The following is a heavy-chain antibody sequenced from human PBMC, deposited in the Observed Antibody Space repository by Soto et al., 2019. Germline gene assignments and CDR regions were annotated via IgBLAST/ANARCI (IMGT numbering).Heavy chain of an antibody. CDR3: ARGHIVVVTAMFDI. CDR1: GFTFSSYA. V-gene: IGHV3-30-3*01. D-gene: IGHD2-21*02. CDR2: ISYDGSNK. Sequence: PGGSLRLSCAASGFTFSSYAMHWVRQAPGKGLEWVAVISYDGSNKYYADSVKGRFTISRDNSKNTLYLQMNSLRAEDTAVYYCARGHIVVVTAMFDIWGQGTMVTVSS. J-gene: IGHJ3*02.